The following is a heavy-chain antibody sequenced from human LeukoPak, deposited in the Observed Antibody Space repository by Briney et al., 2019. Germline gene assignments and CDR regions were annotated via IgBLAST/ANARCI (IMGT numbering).Heavy chain of an antibody. D-gene: IGHD3-16*01. CDR1: GGSISNGDHY. V-gene: IGHV4-31*03. CDR2: IYYSGST. CDR3: ARDWGDYVSKTRNSELRY. J-gene: IGHJ4*02. Sequence: ASETLSLTCTVSGGSISNGDHYWSWIRQHPGKGLEWIGHIYYSGSTYYNPSLKSRGIISVETSKNQSSLELSSVTAADTAVYYCARDWGDYVSKTRNSELRYWGQGTLVTVSS.